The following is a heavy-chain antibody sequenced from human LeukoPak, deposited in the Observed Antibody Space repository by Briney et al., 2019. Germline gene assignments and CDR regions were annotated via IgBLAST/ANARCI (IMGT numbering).Heavy chain of an antibody. CDR3: ARRLRFTNTWFDP. CDR2: IYYSGST. D-gene: IGHD4-17*01. CDR1: GGYISSSSYY. V-gene: IGHV4-39*01. Sequence: SETLSLTCTGSGGYISSSSYYWGWIRQPPGKGLEWLGSIYYSGSTYYNPSLKSRVTISVDTSKNQFSLKLSSVTAADTAVYYCARRLRFTNTWFDPWGQGILVTVSS. J-gene: IGHJ5*02.